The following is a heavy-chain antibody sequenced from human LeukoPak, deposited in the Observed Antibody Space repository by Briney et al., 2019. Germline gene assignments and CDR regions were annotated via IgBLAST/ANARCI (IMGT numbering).Heavy chain of an antibody. V-gene: IGHV1-2*02. CDR3: ARGRPLYYFDSGDAFHI. Sequence: GASVKVSCKVSGYTFTGYYMHWVRQAPGQGLEWMGWINPNSGGTNYAQKFQGRVTMTRDTSISTAYMELSRLRSDDTAVYYCARGRPLYYFDSGDAFHIWGQGAMVTVSS. D-gene: IGHD3-22*01. J-gene: IGHJ3*02. CDR2: INPNSGGT. CDR1: GYTFTGYY.